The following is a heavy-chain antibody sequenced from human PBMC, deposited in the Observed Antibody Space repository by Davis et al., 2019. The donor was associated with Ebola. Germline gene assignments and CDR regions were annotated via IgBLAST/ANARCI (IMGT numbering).Heavy chain of an antibody. CDR1: GYTFTSYG. J-gene: IGHJ4*02. CDR3: ARDNCGGDCFEVYFDY. CDR2: ISAYNGNT. Sequence: ASVKVSCKASGYTFTSYGISWVRQAPGQGLEWMGWISAYNGNTNYAQKLQGRVTMTTDTSTSTAYMELSRLRSDDTAVYYCARDNCGGDCFEVYFDYWGQGTLVTVSS. D-gene: IGHD2-21*02. V-gene: IGHV1-18*01.